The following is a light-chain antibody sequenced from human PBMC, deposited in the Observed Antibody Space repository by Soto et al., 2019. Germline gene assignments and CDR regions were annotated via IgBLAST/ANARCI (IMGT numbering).Light chain of an antibody. CDR1: QSIGSF. V-gene: IGKV1-5*03. CDR3: QQYESYWT. CDR2: KAF. J-gene: IGKJ1*01. Sequence: DIQMTQSPSTLSASVGDRVTITCRASQSIGSFLAWYQQKPGKTPKLLIYKAFILEGVVPSRFSGSGSGTEFTLTISSLQPDDFATYYFQQYESYWTFGQGTKVDMK.